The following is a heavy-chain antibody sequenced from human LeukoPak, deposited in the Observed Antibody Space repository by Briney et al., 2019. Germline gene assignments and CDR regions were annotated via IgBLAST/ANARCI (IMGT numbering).Heavy chain of an antibody. CDR2: ITRSSSYI. D-gene: IGHD1-26*01. CDR1: GFTFSSYG. Sequence: GGSLRLSCAASGFTFSSYGMHWVRQAPGKGLEWVSSITRSSSYINYADSVRGRFTISRDNAKNSLYLQMNSLRAEDTAVYYCARDRGEWEFDYWGQGTLVTVSS. V-gene: IGHV3-21*01. J-gene: IGHJ4*02. CDR3: ARDRGEWEFDY.